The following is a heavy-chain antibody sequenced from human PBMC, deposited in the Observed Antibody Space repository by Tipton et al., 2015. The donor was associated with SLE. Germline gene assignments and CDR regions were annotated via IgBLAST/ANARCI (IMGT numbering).Heavy chain of an antibody. CDR1: GASIKSGSYF. J-gene: IGHJ6*03. CDR3: AREGRYPYYYYMDV. Sequence: TLSLTCTVSGASIKSGSYFWTWIRQPAGKGLEWIGRMFSSGDTNYNPSLKSRVTISVDTSKSQFSLKLSSVTAADTAVYYCAREGRYPYYYYMDVWGKGTTVTVSS. V-gene: IGHV4-61*02. CDR2: MFSSGDT. D-gene: IGHD2-2*01.